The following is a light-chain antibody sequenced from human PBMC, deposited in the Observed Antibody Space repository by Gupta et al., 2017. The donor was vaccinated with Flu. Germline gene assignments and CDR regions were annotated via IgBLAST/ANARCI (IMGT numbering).Light chain of an antibody. Sequence: LLIFDLTKRPSGISTRFSGSKSGNTASLTISGLQAEDEADYYCSSYMTRTKVLFGGGTTLTVL. CDR3: SSYMTRTKVL. V-gene: IGLV2-14*01. J-gene: IGLJ3*02. CDR2: DLT.